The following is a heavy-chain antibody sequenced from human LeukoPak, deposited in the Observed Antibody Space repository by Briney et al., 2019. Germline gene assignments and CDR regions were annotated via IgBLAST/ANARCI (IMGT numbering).Heavy chain of an antibody. D-gene: IGHD1-26*01. CDR3: ATNGGNSGSFLQLDF. V-gene: IGHV3-66*02. CDR1: GFTVSTSY. CDR2: IYSGGST. J-gene: IGHJ4*02. Sequence: GGSLRLSCAASGFTVSTSYQSWVRQAPGKGLEWVSVIYSGGSTYYADSVKGRFTISRDDSKNTLYLQMNSLRPEDTADYYCATNGGNSGSFLQLDFWGQGTLVTVSS.